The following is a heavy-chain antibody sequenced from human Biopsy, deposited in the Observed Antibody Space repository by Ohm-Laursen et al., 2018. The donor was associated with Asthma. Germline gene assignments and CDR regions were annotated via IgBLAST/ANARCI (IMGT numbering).Heavy chain of an antibody. D-gene: IGHD3-22*01. CDR3: VRHQYSSSWSTFDY. Sequence: TLSLTCTVSGGSITSSSYYWGWIRQPPGKGMEWIGSMYHSGSPYYHPSLKSRATISVDTSKNQLSLKMNSVTAADTAVYFCVRHQYSSSWSTFDYWGQGALVTVSS. CDR2: MYHSGSP. V-gene: IGHV4-39*01. J-gene: IGHJ4*02. CDR1: GGSITSSSYY.